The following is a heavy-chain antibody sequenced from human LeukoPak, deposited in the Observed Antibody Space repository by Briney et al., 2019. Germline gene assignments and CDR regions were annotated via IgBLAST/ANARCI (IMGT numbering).Heavy chain of an antibody. CDR2: IFYSGST. CDR1: GGCISSYY. D-gene: IGHD3-16*01. V-gene: IGHV4-59*12. J-gene: IGHJ5*02. CDR3: ARDSYTRDNWFDP. Sequence: PSETLSLTCTVCGGCISSYYWSWIRQPPGKGLVWVGYIFYSGSTYYHPFLKSRVTISVATSNNQSSLKLSSVTAADTAVYYCARDSYTRDNWFDPWGQGTLVTVSS.